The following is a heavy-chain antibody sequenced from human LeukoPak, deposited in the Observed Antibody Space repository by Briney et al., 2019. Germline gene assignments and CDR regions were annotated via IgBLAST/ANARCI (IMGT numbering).Heavy chain of an antibody. D-gene: IGHD2-2*01. V-gene: IGHV4-34*01. Sequence: PSETLSLTCAVYGGSFSGYYWSWIRQPPGKGLEWIGEINHSGSTNYNPSLKSRVTISVDTSKNQFSLKLSSVTAADTAVYYCARALLEYCSSTSCRPAHYYYGMDVWGKGTTVTVSS. J-gene: IGHJ6*04. CDR3: ARALLEYCSSTSCRPAHYYYGMDV. CDR1: GGSFSGYY. CDR2: INHSGST.